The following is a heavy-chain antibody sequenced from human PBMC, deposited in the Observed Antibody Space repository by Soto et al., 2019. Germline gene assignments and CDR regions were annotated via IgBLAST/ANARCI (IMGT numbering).Heavy chain of an antibody. CDR3: ARESGGYYVDY. J-gene: IGHJ4*02. D-gene: IGHD3-22*01. CDR2: IYHSGST. V-gene: IGHV4-30-2*01. Sequence: SETLSLTCAVPGGSISSGGYSWSWIRQPPGKGLEWIGYIYHSGSTYYNPSLKSRVTISVDRSKNQFSLKLSSVTAADTAVYYCARESGGYYVDYWGQGTLVTVSS. CDR1: GGSISSGGYS.